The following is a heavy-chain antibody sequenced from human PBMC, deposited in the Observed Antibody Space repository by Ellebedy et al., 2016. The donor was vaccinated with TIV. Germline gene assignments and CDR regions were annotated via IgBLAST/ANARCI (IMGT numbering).Heavy chain of an antibody. CDR2: IQYSGST. Sequence: MPSETLSLTCTVSGVSISPYYWSWIRQPPEKGLEWIGYIQYSGSTNYNPSLKSRVTISLDTSKNQFSLKLSSVTAADTAVYYCARAPWYSSSSPFDYWGQGTLVTVSS. CDR3: ARAPWYSSSSPFDY. V-gene: IGHV4-59*01. D-gene: IGHD6-6*01. CDR1: GVSISPYY. J-gene: IGHJ4*02.